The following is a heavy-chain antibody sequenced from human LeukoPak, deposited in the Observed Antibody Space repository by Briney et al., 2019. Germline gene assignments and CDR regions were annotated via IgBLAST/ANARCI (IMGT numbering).Heavy chain of an antibody. J-gene: IGHJ4*02. V-gene: IGHV4-38-2*02. Sequence: SETLSLTCTVSGYSISSGYYWGWIRQPPGKGLEWIGSIYYSGSTYYNPSLKSRVTISVDTSKNQFSLKLSSVTAADTAVYYCARLHFRQVVWDYWGQGTLVTVSS. CDR1: GYSISSGYY. D-gene: IGHD3-22*01. CDR3: ARLHFRQVVWDY. CDR2: IYYSGST.